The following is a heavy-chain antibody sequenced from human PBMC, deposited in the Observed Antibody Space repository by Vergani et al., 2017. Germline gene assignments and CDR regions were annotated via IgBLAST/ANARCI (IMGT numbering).Heavy chain of an antibody. D-gene: IGHD6-6*01. CDR2: INPNSCGT. CDR1: GYTFTGYY. Sequence: QVQLVQSGAEVKKPGASVEVSCKASGYTFTGYYMHWVRQAPGQGLEWMGWINPNSCGTNYAQKFQGRVTMTRDTSISTAYMELSRLRSDDTAVYYCARRIAAXPPHYYYYYYYMDVWGKGTTVTVSS. CDR3: ARRIAAXPPHYYYYYYYMDV. J-gene: IGHJ6*03. V-gene: IGHV1-2*02.